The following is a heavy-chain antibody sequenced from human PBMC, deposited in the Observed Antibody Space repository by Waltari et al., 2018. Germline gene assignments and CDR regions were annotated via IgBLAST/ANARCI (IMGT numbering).Heavy chain of an antibody. CDR1: GFTFSSYT. J-gene: IGHJ4*02. CDR3: AREWGVMVGTAGFYFDY. Sequence: EVQLVGSGGGLVKPGGSLRLSCAASGFTFSSYTMNWVRQAPGKGLDVVSSISSGSRYIYYADSVKGRFTIARDNAKNSLYLQMNSLGVEDTAVYYCAREWGVMVGTAGFYFDYWGQGALVTVSS. CDR2: ISSGSRYI. V-gene: IGHV3-21*01. D-gene: IGHD2-15*01.